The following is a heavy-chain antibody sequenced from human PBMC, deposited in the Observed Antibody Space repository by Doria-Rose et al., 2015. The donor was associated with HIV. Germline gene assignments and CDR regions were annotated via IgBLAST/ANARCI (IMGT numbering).Heavy chain of an antibody. CDR3: ARIKSSRWYHKYYFDF. V-gene: IGHV2-26*01. CDR2: IFSDDER. CDR1: AVSLSSPGMG. J-gene: IGHJ4*02. D-gene: IGHD6-13*01. Sequence: QITLKEPGPVLVKPTETLTPTCTVSAVSLSSPGMGVSWIRQSPGKVLEWLVNIFSDDERSYKTSLKSRLTISRGTSKSQVVLTMTDMDPVDTATYYCARIKSSRWYHKYYFDFWGKGTLVIVSA.